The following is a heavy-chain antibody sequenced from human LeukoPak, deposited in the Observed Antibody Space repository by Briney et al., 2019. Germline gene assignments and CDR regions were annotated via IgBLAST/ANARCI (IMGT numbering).Heavy chain of an antibody. CDR2: IYANGSN. CDR3: ARMVPAGTHNY. Sequence: SETLSLTCTVSGGSVNSYYWSWIRQPAGKGLEWIGHIYANGSNDYNPSLKSRVTMSLDMAKNQFSLRLTSVTAADTAVYFCARMVPAGTHNYWGQGTLVTVSS. V-gene: IGHV4-4*07. CDR1: GGSVNSYY. D-gene: IGHD2-2*01. J-gene: IGHJ4*02.